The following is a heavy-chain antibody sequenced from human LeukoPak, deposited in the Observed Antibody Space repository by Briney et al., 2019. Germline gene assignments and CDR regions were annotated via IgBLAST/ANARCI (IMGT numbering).Heavy chain of an antibody. Sequence: SETLSLTCAVYGGSFSGYYWSWIRQPPGKGLEWIGEINHSGSTNYNPSLKSRVTISVDTSKNQFSLKLSSVTAADTAVYYCASLDSSGYRLDYWGQGTLVTVFS. D-gene: IGHD3-22*01. CDR1: GGSFSGYY. CDR3: ASLDSSGYRLDY. V-gene: IGHV4-34*01. J-gene: IGHJ4*02. CDR2: INHSGST.